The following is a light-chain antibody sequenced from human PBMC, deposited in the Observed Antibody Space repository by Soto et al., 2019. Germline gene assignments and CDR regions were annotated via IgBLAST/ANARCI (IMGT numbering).Light chain of an antibody. CDR3: QSYDSHLSGSL. J-gene: IGLJ2*01. Sequence: QSALTQPASVSGSPGQSITISCTGTSGDIGSYNRVSWYQQHPGKAPKLIIYEVTDRPSGVSNRFSGSKSGNTASLTISGLQGDDEGDYYCQSYDSHLSGSLFGGGTKLTVL. CDR2: EVT. CDR1: SGDIGSYNR. V-gene: IGLV2-14*01.